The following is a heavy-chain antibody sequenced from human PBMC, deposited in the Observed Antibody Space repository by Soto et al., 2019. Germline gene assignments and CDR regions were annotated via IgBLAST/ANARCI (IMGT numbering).Heavy chain of an antibody. V-gene: IGHV4-34*01. D-gene: IGHD3-9*01. J-gene: IGHJ6*03. CDR3: ARGGGRYFDWYQLPYYYYYYYMDV. CDR1: GGSFSGYY. CDR2: INHSGST. Sequence: ETLSLTCAVYGGSFSGYYWSWIRQPPGKGLEWIGEINHSGSTNYNPSLKSRVTISVDTSKNQFSLKLSSVTAADTAVYYCARGGGRYFDWYQLPYYYYYYYMDVWGKGTTVTVSS.